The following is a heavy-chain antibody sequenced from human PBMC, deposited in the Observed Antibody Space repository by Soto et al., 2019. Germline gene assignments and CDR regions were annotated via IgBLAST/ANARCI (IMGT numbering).Heavy chain of an antibody. J-gene: IGHJ4*02. CDR3: AGDLAPSYYYDSSAGY. Sequence: QVQLVESGGGVVQPGRSLRLSCAASGFTFSSYGMHWVRQAPGKGLEWVAVIWFDGSNRYYADSVKGRFTISRDNSKNTLYPQMNSLRAEDTAVYYCAGDLAPSYYYDSSAGYWGQGTLVTVSS. D-gene: IGHD3-22*01. CDR1: GFTFSSYG. V-gene: IGHV3-33*01. CDR2: IWFDGSNR.